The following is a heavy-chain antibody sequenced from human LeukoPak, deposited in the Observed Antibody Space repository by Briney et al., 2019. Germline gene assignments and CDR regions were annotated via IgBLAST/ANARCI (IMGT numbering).Heavy chain of an antibody. D-gene: IGHD2-15*01. CDR1: GFTFSDYY. Sequence: KPGGSLRLSCAASGFTFSDYYMSWLRQAPGKGLEWVSYISSSGSTIYYADSVKGRFTISRDNAKNSLYLQMNSLRAEDTAVYYCARVRCSGGSCYSGWFDPWGQGTLVTVSS. CDR3: ARVRCSGGSCYSGWFDP. CDR2: ISSSGSTI. V-gene: IGHV3-11*01. J-gene: IGHJ5*02.